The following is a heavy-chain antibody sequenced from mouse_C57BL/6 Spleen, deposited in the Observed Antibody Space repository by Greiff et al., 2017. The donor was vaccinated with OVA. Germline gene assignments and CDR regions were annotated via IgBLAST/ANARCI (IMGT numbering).Heavy chain of an antibody. CDR1: GFTFSDYG. Sequence: EVKLMESGGGLVKPGGSLKLSCAASGFTFSDYGMHWVRQAPEKGLEWVAYISSGSSTIYYADTVKGRFTISRDNAKNTLFLQMTSLRSEDTAMYYCARTAGVYYAMDYWGPGTSVTVSS. CDR3: ARTAGVYYAMDY. J-gene: IGHJ4*01. D-gene: IGHD1-2*01. CDR2: ISSGSSTI. V-gene: IGHV5-17*01.